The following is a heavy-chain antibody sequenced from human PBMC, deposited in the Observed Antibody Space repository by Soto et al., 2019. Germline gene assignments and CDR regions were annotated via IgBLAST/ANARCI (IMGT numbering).Heavy chain of an antibody. CDR1: GGSISSGGYY. Sequence: PSETLSLTCTVSGGSISSGGYYWSWIRQHPGKGLEWIGYIYYSGSTYYNPSLKSRVTISVDTSKNQFSLKLSSVTAADTAVYYCAFQTRWELRYWGQGTLVTVSS. V-gene: IGHV4-31*03. CDR2: IYYSGST. D-gene: IGHD1-26*01. CDR3: AFQTRWELRY. J-gene: IGHJ4*02.